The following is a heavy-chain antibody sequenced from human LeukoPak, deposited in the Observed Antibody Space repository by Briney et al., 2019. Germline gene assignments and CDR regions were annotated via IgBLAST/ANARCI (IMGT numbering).Heavy chain of an antibody. CDR3: ARDGVRNMGLRLDC. J-gene: IGHJ4*02. CDR2: IIPIFPKS. CDR1: GGTFGVNA. V-gene: IGHV1-69*13. D-gene: IGHD1-14*01. Sequence: ASVKVSCKASGGTFGVNAIHWVRQAPGQGLEWMGDIIPIFPKSNYAQKFQGRVTFTADESTSTAYMEMSSLTSEDTAVYYCARDGVRNMGLRLDCWGQGTLVIVSS.